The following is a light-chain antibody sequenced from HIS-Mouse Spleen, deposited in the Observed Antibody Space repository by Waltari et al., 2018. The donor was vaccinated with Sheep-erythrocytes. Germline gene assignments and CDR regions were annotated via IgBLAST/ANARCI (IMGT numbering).Light chain of an antibody. CDR3: QQYYSYPYT. CDR2: AAS. J-gene: IGKJ2*01. Sequence: AIRMTKSPSSLAASTVDSVTITCRASHGISSYLAWYQQKPGKAPKLLIYAASTLQSGVPSRFSGSGSGTDFTLTISCLQSEDFATYYCQQYYSYPYTFGQGTKLEIK. CDR1: HGISSY. V-gene: IGKV1-8*01.